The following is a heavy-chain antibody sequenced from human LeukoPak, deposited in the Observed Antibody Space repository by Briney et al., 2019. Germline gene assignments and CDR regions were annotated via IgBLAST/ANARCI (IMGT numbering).Heavy chain of an antibody. CDR3: ARDDLHGDLDFDY. J-gene: IGHJ4*02. D-gene: IGHD4-17*01. V-gene: IGHV1-18*04. CDR2: ISAYNDNT. Sequence: GASVKVSCKASGYTFTSYGISWVRQPPGQGLEWMGWISAYNDNTNHAQKLQGRVTMTTDTSASTAYMELRSLRSDDTAVYYCARDDLHGDLDFDYWGQGTLVTVSS. CDR1: GYTFTSYG.